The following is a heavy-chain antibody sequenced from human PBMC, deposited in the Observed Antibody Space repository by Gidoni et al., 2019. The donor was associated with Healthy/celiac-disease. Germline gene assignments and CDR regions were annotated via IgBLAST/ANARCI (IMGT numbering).Heavy chain of an antibody. J-gene: IGHJ4*02. CDR1: GFNFDDYA. CDR3: AKDMGGGFLGIDY. CDR2: ISWNSGSI. D-gene: IGHD3-16*01. Sequence: EVQLVESGGGLVQPGRYMRISCAASGFNFDDYAMHWVRQAPGKGLEWVSGISWNSGSIGYADSVKGRFTISRDNAKNSLYLQMNSLRAEDTALYYCAKDMGGGFLGIDYWGQGTLVTVSS. V-gene: IGHV3-9*01.